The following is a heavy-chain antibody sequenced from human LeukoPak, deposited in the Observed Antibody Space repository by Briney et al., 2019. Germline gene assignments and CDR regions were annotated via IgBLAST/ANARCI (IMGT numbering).Heavy chain of an antibody. CDR3: ARQGVFYDFWSGNPNSYWYFDL. J-gene: IGHJ2*01. D-gene: IGHD3-3*01. CDR2: IYYSGST. CDR1: GGSISSSSYY. Sequence: SETLSLTCTVSGGSISSSSYYWGWIRQPPGKGLEWIGSIYYSGSTYYNPSLKSRVTISVDTSKNQFSLKLSSVTAADTAVYYCARQGVFYDFWSGNPNSYWYFDLWGRGTLVTVSS. V-gene: IGHV4-39*01.